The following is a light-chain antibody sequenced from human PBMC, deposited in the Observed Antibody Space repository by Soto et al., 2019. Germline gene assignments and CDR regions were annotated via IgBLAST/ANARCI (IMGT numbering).Light chain of an antibody. CDR3: MQALQNALS. Sequence: DIVLTQSPLSLPVTLGDPASISCTSRQSLLHRNGYNYLDGDMQKLGQSPQLLIYLGSNRASGVPDRFSGSGAGTDFTLKISIVEAEEVGIYDFMQALQNALSFGGGHKVEIK. V-gene: IGKV2-28*01. J-gene: IGKJ4*01. CDR2: LGS. CDR1: QSLLHRNGYNY.